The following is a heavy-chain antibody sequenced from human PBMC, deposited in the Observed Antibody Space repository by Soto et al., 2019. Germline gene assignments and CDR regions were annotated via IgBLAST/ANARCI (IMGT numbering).Heavy chain of an antibody. V-gene: IGHV1-3*05. CDR2: VNPATGHT. Sequence: QVQLVQSGAEERKPGASVKLSCRASGYTFISYAIHWVRQAPGQRLEWMGWVNPATGHTEYSQKFQGRVTITRDTSAKTGYMELSSVGSEDTAVYYCARGGWFLDDWGQGTLVTVSS. D-gene: IGHD3-10*01. J-gene: IGHJ4*02. CDR3: ARGGWFLDD. CDR1: GYTFISYA.